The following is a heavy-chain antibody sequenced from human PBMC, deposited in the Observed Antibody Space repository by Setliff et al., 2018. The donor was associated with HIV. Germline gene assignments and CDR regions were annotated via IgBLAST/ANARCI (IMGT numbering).Heavy chain of an antibody. V-gene: IGHV1-18*01. CDR1: GYTFTSSG. CDR2: ISAYNGNT. J-gene: IGHJ6*03. CDR3: ATDKGTTLSSYYYYYMDV. D-gene: IGHD4-4*01. Sequence: SVKVSCKASGYTFTSSGISWVRQAPGQGLEWMGWISAYNGNTNYAQKLQGRVTMTTDTSTSTAYMELRSLRSDDTAVYYCATDKGTTLSSYYYYYMDVWGKGTTVTVS.